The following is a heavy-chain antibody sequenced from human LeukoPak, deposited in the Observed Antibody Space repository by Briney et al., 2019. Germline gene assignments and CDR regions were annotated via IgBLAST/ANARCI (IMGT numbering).Heavy chain of an antibody. Sequence: AASVKVSCKASGYTFTGYYMHWVRQAPGQGLEWMGWINPNSGGTNYARKFQGWVTMTRDTSISTAYMELSRLRSDDTAVYYCARDLQRRDYYVSSGHYYPSPYGMDVWGQGTTVTVSS. CDR3: ARDLQRRDYYVSSGHYYPSPYGMDV. CDR1: GYTFTGYY. V-gene: IGHV1-2*04. D-gene: IGHD3-22*01. J-gene: IGHJ6*02. CDR2: INPNSGGT.